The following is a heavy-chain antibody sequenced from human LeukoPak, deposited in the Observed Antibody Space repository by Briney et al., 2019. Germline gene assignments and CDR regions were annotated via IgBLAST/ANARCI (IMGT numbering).Heavy chain of an antibody. CDR2: ISPSSNSI. Sequence: GGSLRLSCAASGFTFDDYGMSWVRQGPGKGLEWVSYISPSSNSIYYADSVKGRFTISRDSAKNSLYLQMDSLRAEDTAVYYCARAAYSTSPDVWGKGTTVTVSS. CDR3: ARAAYSTSPDV. CDR1: GFTFDDYG. J-gene: IGHJ6*04. D-gene: IGHD6-13*01. V-gene: IGHV3-48*01.